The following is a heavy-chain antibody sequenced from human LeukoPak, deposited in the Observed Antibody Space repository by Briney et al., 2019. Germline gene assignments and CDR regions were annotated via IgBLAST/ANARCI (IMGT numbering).Heavy chain of an antibody. CDR3: ARASRIVGATFNY. CDR2: INPSGGST. J-gene: IGHJ4*02. CDR1: GYTFTSYY. Sequence: ASVKVSCKASGYTFTSYYMHWVRQAPGQGLEWMGIINPSGGSTSYAQKFQGRVTMTRDMSTSTVYMELSSLRSDDTAVYYCARASRIVGATFNYWGQGTLVTVSS. V-gene: IGHV1-46*01. D-gene: IGHD1-26*01.